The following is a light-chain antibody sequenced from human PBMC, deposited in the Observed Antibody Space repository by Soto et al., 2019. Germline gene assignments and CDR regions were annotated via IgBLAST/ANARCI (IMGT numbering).Light chain of an antibody. J-gene: IGKJ1*01. Sequence: EIVLTQSPGTVSLSPVEIATLYCMSIQSVSSSYLAWYQQKPGQAPRLLMYRASSRATGIPDRFSGSGSGTNFTLTISRLEPEDFAVYYCQQYGKLPRKFGQGTKGDIK. CDR2: RAS. V-gene: IGKV3-20*01. CDR1: QSVSSSY. CDR3: QQYGKLPRK.